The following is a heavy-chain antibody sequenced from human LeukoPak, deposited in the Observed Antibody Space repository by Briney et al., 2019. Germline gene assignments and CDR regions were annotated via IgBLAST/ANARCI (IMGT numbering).Heavy chain of an antibody. V-gene: IGHV4-31*03. CDR3: AREYDDSSGYYCH. D-gene: IGHD3-22*01. CDR2: IYYSGST. Sequence: SQTLSLTCTVSGGSISSGGYHWSWIRQHPGKGLEWIGYIYYSGSTYYNPSLKSRVTISVDTSKNQFSLKLSSVTAADTAVYYCAREYDDSSGYYCHWGQGTLVTVSS. J-gene: IGHJ4*02. CDR1: GGSISSGGYH.